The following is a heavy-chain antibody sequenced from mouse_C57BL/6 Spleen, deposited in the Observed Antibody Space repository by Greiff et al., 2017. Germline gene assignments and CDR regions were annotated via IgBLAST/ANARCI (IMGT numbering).Heavy chain of an antibody. CDR2: IYPGSGNT. V-gene: IGHV1-76*01. CDR1: GYTFTDYY. J-gene: IGHJ2*01. Sequence: VKLQESGAELVRPGASVKLSCKASGYTFTDYYINWVKQRPGQGLEWIARIYPGSGNTYYNAKFQGKATLTAEKSSSTAYMQLSSLTSEDSAVYFGARWHWTGYFDYWGQGTTLTVSS. CDR3: ARWHWTGYFDY. D-gene: IGHD3-1*01.